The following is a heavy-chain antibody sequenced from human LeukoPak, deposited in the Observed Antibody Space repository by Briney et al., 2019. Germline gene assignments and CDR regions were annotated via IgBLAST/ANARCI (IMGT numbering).Heavy chain of an antibody. D-gene: IGHD3-10*01. V-gene: IGHV4-59*01. Sequence: SETLSLTCIVSGGSITSDYWSWIRQPPGKGLEWTGYIYYSGSTNYKPSLKSRVTISVDTSKNQFSLKLSSVTAADTAVYYCARGGYYGSGNDFRFDPWGQGTLVTVSS. CDR1: GGSITSDY. CDR3: ARGGYYGSGNDFRFDP. CDR2: IYYSGST. J-gene: IGHJ5*02.